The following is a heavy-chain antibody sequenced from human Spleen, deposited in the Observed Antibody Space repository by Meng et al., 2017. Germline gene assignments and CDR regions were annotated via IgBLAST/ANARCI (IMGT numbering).Heavy chain of an antibody. CDR2: IYHSGRT. Sequence: ESVPGLVKPSGTLSLTCVVSGGSSSGNNWWSWVRQPPGKGLEWIGEIYHSGRTNYNSFLESRVTISVDQSKNQFSLNLYSVTAADTAFYYCARLGGVDPSPPLWGQGTLVTVSS. V-gene: IGHV4-4*02. D-gene: IGHD3-16*01. CDR3: ARLGGVDPSPPL. J-gene: IGHJ4*02. CDR1: GGSSSGNNW.